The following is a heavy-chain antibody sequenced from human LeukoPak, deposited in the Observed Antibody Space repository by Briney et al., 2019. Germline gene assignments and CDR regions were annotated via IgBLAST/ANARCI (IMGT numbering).Heavy chain of an antibody. D-gene: IGHD3-10*01. J-gene: IGHJ4*02. CDR2: IIPIFGTA. CDR3: AGYYYGSGSPIDY. Sequence: GASVKVSCKASGGTFSSYAISWVRQAPGQRLEWMGRIIPIFGTANYAQKFQGRVTITTDESTSTAYMELSSLRSEDTAVYYCAGYYYGSGSPIDYWGQGTLVTVSS. CDR1: GGTFSSYA. V-gene: IGHV1-69*05.